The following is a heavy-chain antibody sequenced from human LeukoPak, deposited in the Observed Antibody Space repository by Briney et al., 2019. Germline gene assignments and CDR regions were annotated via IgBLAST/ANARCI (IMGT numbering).Heavy chain of an antibody. Sequence: PSETLSLTCAVYGGSFSSYYWGWIRQPPGKGLEWIGSIYYSGSTYYNPSLKSRGTISVDTSKNQFSLKLSSVTAADTAVYYCATADHETFSYYYYYYMDVWGKGTTVTVSS. CDR2: IYYSGST. J-gene: IGHJ6*03. CDR3: ATADHETFSYYYYYYMDV. V-gene: IGHV4-39*07. CDR1: GGSFSSYY. D-gene: IGHD3-16*01.